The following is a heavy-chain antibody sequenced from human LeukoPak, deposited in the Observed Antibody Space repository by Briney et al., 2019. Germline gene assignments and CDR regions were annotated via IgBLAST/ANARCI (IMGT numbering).Heavy chain of an antibody. D-gene: IGHD6-25*01. CDR1: GFTFSSYG. Sequence: GGSLRLSCAASGFTFSSYGMHWVRQPPGRGLEWVSNIGTSSTTIYYADSVKGRFTISRDNAKNSLYLQMNSLRADDTAVYYCARFAAGGSYYYYMDVWGKGTTVTVSS. CDR2: IGTSSTTI. J-gene: IGHJ6*03. V-gene: IGHV3-48*01. CDR3: ARFAAGGSYYYYMDV.